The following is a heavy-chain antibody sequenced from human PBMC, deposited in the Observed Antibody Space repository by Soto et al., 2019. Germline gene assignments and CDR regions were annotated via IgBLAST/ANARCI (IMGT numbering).Heavy chain of an antibody. CDR1: GYPITSYG. D-gene: IGHD6-19*01. V-gene: IGHV1-18*01. CDR2: ISAYNGKT. J-gene: IGHJ4*02. CDR3: ARDRLMAVTGLLHY. Sequence: QVQLVQSGAEVKKPGASVKVSCKTSGYPITSYGINWVRQAPGQGPEWMGWISAYNGKTSYTQKFQGRVTMTTDSSTSTDYMELRSLRSDDTAAYYCARDRLMAVTGLLHYWGQGTLVTVSP.